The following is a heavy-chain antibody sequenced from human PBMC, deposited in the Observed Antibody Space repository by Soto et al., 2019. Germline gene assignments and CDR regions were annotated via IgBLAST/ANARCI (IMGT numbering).Heavy chain of an antibody. CDR3: AHNPGRSGCYRYFDF. J-gene: IGHJ4*02. V-gene: IGHV3-23*01. Sequence: EVQLLESGGGLVQPGGSLRLSCAASGFTFSNFAMSWVRQAPGKGLEWVSTLSGSGGSTYYGDSVKGRFTISRDNSNNMWYLQMTSLRAEDTALYYCAHNPGRSGCYRYFDFWGQGTLVTVSS. D-gene: IGHD6-25*01. CDR2: LSGSGGST. CDR1: GFTFSNFA.